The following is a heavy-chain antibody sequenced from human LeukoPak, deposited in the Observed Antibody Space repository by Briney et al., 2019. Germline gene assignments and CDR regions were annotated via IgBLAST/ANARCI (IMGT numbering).Heavy chain of an antibody. Sequence: PGGSLRLSCAASGFTFTKYWMTWVRQAPGKGLEWVANIKQDGGEKFYVDSVKGRFTISRDNAKNSLDLQINSLGAEGTAVYYCARGLDCRSTSCYLDNWGQGTRVTVSS. CDR1: GFTFTKYW. D-gene: IGHD2-2*01. CDR2: IKQDGGEK. CDR3: ARGLDCRSTSCYLDN. V-gene: IGHV3-7*01. J-gene: IGHJ4*02.